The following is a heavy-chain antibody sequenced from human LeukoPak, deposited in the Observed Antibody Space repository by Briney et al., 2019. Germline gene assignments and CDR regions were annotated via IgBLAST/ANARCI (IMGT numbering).Heavy chain of an antibody. CDR2: INHSGST. Sequence: SETLSLTCAVYGGSFSGYYWSWIRQPPGKGLEWIGEINHSGSTNYNPSLKSRVTISVDTSKNQFSLKLSSVTAADTAVYYCARTAVRGDQPEYYFDYWGQGTLVTVSS. D-gene: IGHD3-10*01. CDR1: GGSFSGYY. J-gene: IGHJ4*02. CDR3: ARTAVRGDQPEYYFDY. V-gene: IGHV4-34*01.